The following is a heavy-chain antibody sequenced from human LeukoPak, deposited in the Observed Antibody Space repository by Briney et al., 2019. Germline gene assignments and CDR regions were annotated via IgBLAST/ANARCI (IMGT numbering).Heavy chain of an antibody. D-gene: IGHD5-12*01. CDR2: INHRGST. V-gene: IGHV4-34*01. Sequence: SETLSLTCTVSGVSISTYYWTWIRQPPGKGLEWIGEINHRGSTNYNPSLKSRVTISVDTSKNQFSLKVSSVTAADTAVYYCARGDNSGYVYWGQGTLVTVSS. CDR3: ARGDNSGYVY. J-gene: IGHJ4*02. CDR1: GVSISTYY.